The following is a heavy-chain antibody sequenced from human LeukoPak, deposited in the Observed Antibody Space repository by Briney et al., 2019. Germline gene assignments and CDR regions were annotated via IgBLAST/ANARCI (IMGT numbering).Heavy chain of an antibody. CDR1: GFTFSNAW. Sequence: PGGSLRLSCAASGFTFSNAWMSWVRQAPGKGLEWVSVIYSGGDTYYADSVKGRFTISRDNRKNMLYLQMNSLRAEDTAVYYCAKDALKLDPRGCWGQGTLVTVSS. D-gene: IGHD6-19*01. J-gene: IGHJ4*02. V-gene: IGHV3-53*01. CDR2: IYSGGDT. CDR3: AKDALKLDPRGC.